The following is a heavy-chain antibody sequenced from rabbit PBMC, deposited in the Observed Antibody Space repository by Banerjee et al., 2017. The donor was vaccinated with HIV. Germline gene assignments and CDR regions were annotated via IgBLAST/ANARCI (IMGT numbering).Heavy chain of an antibody. CDR1: GFTISRYN. Sequence: QLVESGGGLVQPRGSLTLTCTVSGFTISRYNMGWVRQAPGKGLEWIGYIDLLFGTTYYANWVNGRFTISSHNAQNTLYLQLHSLIAADTATYFCVRGASDSGYYSLWGPGTLVTVS. CDR2: IDLLFGTT. V-gene: IGHV1S7*01. J-gene: IGHJ4*01. D-gene: IGHD1-1*01. CDR3: VRGASDSGYYSL.